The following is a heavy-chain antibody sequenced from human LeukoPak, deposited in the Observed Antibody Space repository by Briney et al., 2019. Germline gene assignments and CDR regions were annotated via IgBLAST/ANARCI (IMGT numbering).Heavy chain of an antibody. Sequence: PSGTPSLTCTVSGGSISSSSYYWGWVRPPPGKGLGWVGGIYYSGSTYYNPSLKSRVTISVDTSKNQFSLKLSSVTAADTAVYYCARDPLLWFGELSYFDYWGQGTLVTVSS. CDR3: ARDPLLWFGELSYFDY. D-gene: IGHD3-10*01. J-gene: IGHJ4*02. V-gene: IGHV4-39*07. CDR2: IYYSGST. CDR1: GGSISSSSYY.